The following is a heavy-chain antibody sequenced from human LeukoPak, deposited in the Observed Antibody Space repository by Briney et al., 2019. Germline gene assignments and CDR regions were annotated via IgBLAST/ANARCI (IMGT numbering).Heavy chain of an antibody. CDR1: GFTFSSYW. CDR3: VRVNCSGDCTSRDWYFDL. D-gene: IGHD2-21*02. Sequence: GGSLRLSCAASGFTFSSYWMHWVRQAPGKGLVWVSRIFNPGGATAYVDSVKGRFTISRDNAENTLSLQMNSLRVEDTAVYYCVRVNCSGDCTSRDWYFDLWGRGTLVVVSS. CDR2: IFNPGGAT. J-gene: IGHJ2*01. V-gene: IGHV3-74*01.